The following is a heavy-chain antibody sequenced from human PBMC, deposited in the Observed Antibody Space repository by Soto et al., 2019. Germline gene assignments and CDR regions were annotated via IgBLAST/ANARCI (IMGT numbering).Heavy chain of an antibody. Sequence: GGSLRLSCATSGFTFSDHFMDWVRQAPGKGLEWVGRSRNKANSYTTEYAASVKSRFTVSRDDSTNSLYLQMSSLKTEDTAVYYCTRTPAGYHFDYWGQGTLVTVSS. CDR3: TRTPAGYHFDY. V-gene: IGHV3-72*01. D-gene: IGHD1-1*01. CDR1: GFTFSDHF. J-gene: IGHJ4*02. CDR2: SRNKANSYTT.